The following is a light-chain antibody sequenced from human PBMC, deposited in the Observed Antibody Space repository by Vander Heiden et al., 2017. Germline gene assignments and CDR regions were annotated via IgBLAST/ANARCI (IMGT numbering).Light chain of an antibody. J-gene: IGLJ3*02. CDR1: SSDVGGYNY. CDR3: TSDAGSNTWV. V-gene: IGLV2-8*01. CDR2: DVS. Sequence: QSALTQPPSASGSPGQSVTISCTGTSSDVGGYNYVSWYQHQPDKAPKLIIYDVSKRPSGLPGRFSGYTSGTTAFPTVCGHQAEDDDYYYRTSDAGSNTWVFGGGTKLTVL.